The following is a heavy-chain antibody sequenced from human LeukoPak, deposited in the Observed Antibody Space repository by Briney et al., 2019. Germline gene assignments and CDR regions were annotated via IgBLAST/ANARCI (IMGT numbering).Heavy chain of an antibody. CDR2: IYYSGST. Sequence: SETLSLTCTVSGGSISSSSYYWGWIPQPPGKGLEWIGSIYYSGSTYYNPSLKSRVTISVDTSKNQFSLKLSSVTAADTAVYYCARHPLKYDSSGYFDYWGQGTLVTVSS. CDR3: ARHPLKYDSSGYFDY. V-gene: IGHV4-39*01. CDR1: GGSISSSSYY. D-gene: IGHD3-22*01. J-gene: IGHJ4*02.